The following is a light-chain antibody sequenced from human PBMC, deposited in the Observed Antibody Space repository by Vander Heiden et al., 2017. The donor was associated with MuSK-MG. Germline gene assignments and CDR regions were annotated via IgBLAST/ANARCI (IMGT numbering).Light chain of an antibody. J-gene: IGKJ3*01. CDR3: QQVNSSPIT. V-gene: IGKV1-9*01. Sequence: DIQFTQSPSFLSASVGDRVTITCRASQGISSYVAWYQQKPGKAPKLLISAASTLHSGVPSRFSGSGSGTEFTLTISSLQPEDFATYYCQQVNSSPITFGHGTKVDIK. CDR1: QGISSY. CDR2: AAS.